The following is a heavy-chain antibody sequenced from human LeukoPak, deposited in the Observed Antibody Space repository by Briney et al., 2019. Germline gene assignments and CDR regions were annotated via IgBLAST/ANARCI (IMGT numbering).Heavy chain of an antibody. V-gene: IGHV4-34*01. CDR1: GGSFSGYY. D-gene: IGHD6-19*01. J-gene: IGHJ5*02. Sequence: SEALSLTCAVYGGSFSGYYWSWIRQPPGKGLEWIGEINHSGSTNYNPSLKSRVTISVDTSKNQFSLKLSSVTAADTAVYYCAIRRPSSCSSGWYVDDNWFDPWGQGTLVTVSS. CDR2: INHSGST. CDR3: AIRRPSSCSSGWYVDDNWFDP.